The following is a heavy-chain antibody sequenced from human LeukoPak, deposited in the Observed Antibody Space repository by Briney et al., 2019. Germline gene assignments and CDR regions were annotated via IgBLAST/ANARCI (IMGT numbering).Heavy chain of an antibody. CDR2: IYASGST. CDR1: GGSISSYY. V-gene: IGHV4-4*07. J-gene: IGHJ5*02. Sequence: PSETLSLTCTVSGGSISSYYWSWIRQPAGKGLEWIGRIYASGSTNYNPSLKSRVTMSVDTSKSQFSLKLISVTATDTAVYYCARDPRGIVGANHNWFDPWGQGTLVTVSS. D-gene: IGHD1-26*01. CDR3: ARDPRGIVGANHNWFDP.